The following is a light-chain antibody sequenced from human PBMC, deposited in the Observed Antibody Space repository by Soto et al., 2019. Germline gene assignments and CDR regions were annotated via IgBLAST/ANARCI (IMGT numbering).Light chain of an antibody. Sequence: EIVLTQSPDTLSLSPGDRATLSCRASQSVGHMFLAWFQQKPGQAPRLLIFDAYRRATGIPDRFSGSGTGTDFTLKVSRVETEDVGTYYCMQTLQGVTFGQGTRLEI. CDR2: DAY. J-gene: IGKJ5*01. V-gene: IGKV3D-20*02. CDR1: QSVGHMF. CDR3: MQTLQGVT.